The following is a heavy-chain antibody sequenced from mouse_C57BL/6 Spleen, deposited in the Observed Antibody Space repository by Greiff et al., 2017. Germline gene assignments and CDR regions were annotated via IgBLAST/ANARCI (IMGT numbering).Heavy chain of an antibody. J-gene: IGHJ4*01. CDR3: ARGGDYCGSSVRYAKDY. Sequence: QVQLQQSGAELVRPGTSVKLSCKASGYTFTSYWMHWVKQRPGQGLEWIGVIDPSDSYTNYNQKFKGKATLTVDTSSSTAYMQLSSLTSEDSAVYYCARGGDYCGSSVRYAKDYWGQGTSVTVSS. D-gene: IGHD1-1*01. V-gene: IGHV1-59*01. CDR2: IDPSDSYT. CDR1: GYTFTSYW.